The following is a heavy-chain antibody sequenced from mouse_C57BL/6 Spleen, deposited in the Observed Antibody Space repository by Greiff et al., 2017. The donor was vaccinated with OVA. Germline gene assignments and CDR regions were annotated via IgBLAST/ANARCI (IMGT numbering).Heavy chain of an antibody. CDR2: IHPNSGST. CDR1: GYTFTSYW. J-gene: IGHJ4*01. V-gene: IGHV1-64*01. CDR3: ARGAAQAMDY. D-gene: IGHD3-2*02. Sequence: QVQLKQPGAELVKPGASVKLSCKASGYTFTSYWMHWVKQRPGQGLEWIGMIHPNSGSTNYNEKFKSKATLTVDKSSSTAYMQLSSLTSEDSAVYYCARGAAQAMDYWGQGTSVTVSS.